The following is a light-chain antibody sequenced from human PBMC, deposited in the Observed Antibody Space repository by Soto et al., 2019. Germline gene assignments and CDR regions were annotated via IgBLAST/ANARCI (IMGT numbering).Light chain of an antibody. J-gene: IGKJ1*01. CDR2: GSS. CDR1: QSVSNNY. CDR3: QQYGSSGT. Sequence: EIVLTQSPGTLSLSPGERATLSCRASQSVSNNYLAWHHQPPGQAPSLLNDGSSNRATSLPDMFSGRWSGTDFTTTTSRLEPEYFAVYYCQQYGSSGTFGQGTKVDIK. V-gene: IGKV3-20*01.